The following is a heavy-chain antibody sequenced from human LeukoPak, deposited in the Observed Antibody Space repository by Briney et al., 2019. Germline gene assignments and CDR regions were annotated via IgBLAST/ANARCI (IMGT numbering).Heavy chain of an antibody. Sequence: PGGSLRLSCAASGFTFSSYSMNWVRQAPGKGLEWFSYISSTSNTIYYADSVKGRFAISRDNAKNSVYLQMNSLRDEDTAVYYCARRYSGNYWDYWGQGTLVTVSS. J-gene: IGHJ4*02. CDR2: ISSTSNTI. D-gene: IGHD1-26*01. CDR1: GFTFSSYS. CDR3: ARRYSGNYWDY. V-gene: IGHV3-48*02.